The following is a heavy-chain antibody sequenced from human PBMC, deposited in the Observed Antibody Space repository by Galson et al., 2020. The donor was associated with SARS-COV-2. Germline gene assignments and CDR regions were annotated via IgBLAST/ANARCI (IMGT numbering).Heavy chain of an antibody. CDR1: GFTVRRNS. J-gene: IGHJ4*02. V-gene: IGHV3-66*01. Sequence: GGSLRPSCAASGFTVRRNSMSWVRKAPGKGLEWVSVIYSGGSTYYADSVKGRFTISRDNSKNTLYLQMNSLRAEGTAVDYCARDLMEAGSLGYWGQGTLVTVSS. CDR3: ARDLMEAGSLGY. D-gene: IGHD6-19*01. CDR2: IYSGGST.